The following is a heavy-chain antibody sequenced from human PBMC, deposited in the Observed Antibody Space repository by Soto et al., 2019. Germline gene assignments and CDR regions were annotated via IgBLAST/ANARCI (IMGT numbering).Heavy chain of an antibody. Sequence: EVQLVESGGGLVKPGGSLRLSCAASGFTFSNAWMNWVRQAPGKGLEWVGRIKSKTDGGTTDYAAPVKGRFTISRDDSKNTLYLQMNRLKTEDTAVYYCTTELPPIVVVLAATPDYFQHWGQGTLVTVSS. V-gene: IGHV3-15*07. D-gene: IGHD2-15*01. CDR2: IKSKTDGGTT. CDR3: TTELPPIVVVLAATPDYFQH. J-gene: IGHJ1*01. CDR1: GFTFSNAW.